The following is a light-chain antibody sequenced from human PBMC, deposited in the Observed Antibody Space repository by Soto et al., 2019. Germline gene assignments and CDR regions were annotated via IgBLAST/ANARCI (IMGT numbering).Light chain of an antibody. CDR1: QSVGSN. J-gene: IGKJ1*01. CDR2: GAS. Sequence: EIVMTQSPATLSVSPGERATLSCRASQSVGSNLAWYQQKPGQAPSLLIYGASTRATGIPARFSGSGSGTEFTLTISSLQYEDFAIYFCQQYNNWPPDRTFGQGTKVEIK. V-gene: IGKV3-15*01. CDR3: QQYNNWPPDRT.